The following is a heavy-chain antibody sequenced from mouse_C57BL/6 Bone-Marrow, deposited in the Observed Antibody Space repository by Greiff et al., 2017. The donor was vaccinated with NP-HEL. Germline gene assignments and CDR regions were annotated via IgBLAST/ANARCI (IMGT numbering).Heavy chain of an antibody. J-gene: IGHJ3*01. CDR3: TGDGYYSFAY. CDR2: ISSGGDYI. V-gene: IGHV5-9-1*02. D-gene: IGHD2-3*01. CDR1: GFTFSSYA. Sequence: EVKLMESGEGLVKPGGSLKLSCAASGFTFSSYAMSWVRQTPEKRLEWVAYISSGGDYIYYADTVKGRFTISRDNARNTLYLQMSSLKSEDTAMYYCTGDGYYSFAYWGQGTLVTVSA.